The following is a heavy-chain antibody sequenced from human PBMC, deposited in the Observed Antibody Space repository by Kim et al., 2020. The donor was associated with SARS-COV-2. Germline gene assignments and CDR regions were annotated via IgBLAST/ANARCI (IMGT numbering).Heavy chain of an antibody. D-gene: IGHD3-22*01. CDR2: ISCDGRNK. Sequence: GGSLRLSCAASGLTFDSSAMNWVRQAPGKGLEWVAVISCDGRNKYFADSVKGRFTISRDNSKNTLYLQMNSLRAEDTAVYYCARGNYNESLTLSDCYNGMDVWGQGTTVTVSS. V-gene: IGHV3-30*04. CDR1: GLTFDSSA. J-gene: IGHJ6*02. CDR3: ARGNYNESLTLSDCYNGMDV.